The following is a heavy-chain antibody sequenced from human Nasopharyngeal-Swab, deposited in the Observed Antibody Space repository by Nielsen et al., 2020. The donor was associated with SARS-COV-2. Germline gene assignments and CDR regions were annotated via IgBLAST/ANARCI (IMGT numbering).Heavy chain of an antibody. D-gene: IGHD6-13*01. CDR1: GGTFSSYA. V-gene: IGHV1-69*13. J-gene: IGHJ4*02. Sequence: SVTVSCKASGGTFSSYAISWVRQAPGQGLEWMGGIIPIFGTANYAQKFQGRVTITADESASTAYMELSSLRSEDTAVYYCATIAAAGMEAFDYWGQGTLVTVSS. CDR3: ATIAAAGMEAFDY. CDR2: IIPIFGTA.